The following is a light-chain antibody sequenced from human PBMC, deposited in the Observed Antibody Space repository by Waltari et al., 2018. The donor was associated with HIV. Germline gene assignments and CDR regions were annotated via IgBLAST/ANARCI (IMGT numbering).Light chain of an antibody. CDR1: SSDVGSYNL. Sequence: QSALTQPASVSGSIGQSITISCTGTSSDVGSYNLVSWYQHHPGKAPKLIIYEVYKRPSGVSNRFSGSKSRNTASLTVSGLQAEDEADYYCCSYAGSSIPFGGGTKLTVL. J-gene: IGLJ2*01. CDR3: CSYAGSSIP. CDR2: EVY. V-gene: IGLV2-23*02.